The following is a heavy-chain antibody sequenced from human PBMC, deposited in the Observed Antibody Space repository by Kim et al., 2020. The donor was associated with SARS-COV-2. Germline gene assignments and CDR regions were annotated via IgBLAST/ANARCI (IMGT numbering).Heavy chain of an antibody. J-gene: IGHJ3*02. D-gene: IGHD3-22*01. CDR2: ISGSGGST. V-gene: IGHV3-23*01. Sequence: GGSLRLSCAASGFTFSSYAMSWVRQAPGKGLEWVSAISGSGGSTYYADSVKGRFTISRDNSKNTLYLQMSSLRAEDTAVYYCAKVGPITMIVVPPKGAFDIWGQGTMVTVSS. CDR3: AKVGPITMIVVPPKGAFDI. CDR1: GFTFSSYA.